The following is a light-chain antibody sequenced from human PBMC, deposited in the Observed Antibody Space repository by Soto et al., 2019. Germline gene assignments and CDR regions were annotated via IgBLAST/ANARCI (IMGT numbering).Light chain of an antibody. Sequence: DIQMTQSPSTLSASVGDRVTITCRASQSISSWLAWYQQKPGKAPKLLIYKASSLESGVPSRFSGSGSGTEFTLTISSLQPDDFATYSCQQYNSYSFTFGPGTKVDIK. CDR3: QQYNSYSFT. CDR2: KAS. V-gene: IGKV1-5*03. CDR1: QSISSW. J-gene: IGKJ3*01.